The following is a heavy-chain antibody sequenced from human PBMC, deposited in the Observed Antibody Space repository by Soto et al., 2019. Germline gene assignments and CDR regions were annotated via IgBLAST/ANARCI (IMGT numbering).Heavy chain of an antibody. CDR2: IYYLGRT. CDR3: ARDPVGVTHFDY. D-gene: IGHD1-26*01. V-gene: IGHV4-59*01. J-gene: IGHJ4*02. CDR1: DSISTYY. Sequence: SEALSLTCTVDSISTYYWNWIRQPPGKGLEWIGYIYYLGRTNYNSSLKSRITMSIDTSKNQFSLKLSSVTAADTAIYYCARDPVGVTHFDYWGQGAPVTVSS.